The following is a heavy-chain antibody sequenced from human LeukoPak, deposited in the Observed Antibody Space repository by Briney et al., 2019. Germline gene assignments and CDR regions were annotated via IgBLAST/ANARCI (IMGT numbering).Heavy chain of an antibody. Sequence: SETLSLTCSVSGGSITNYYWSWIQQSPGKGLEWIGFIYNTGRTNYNPSLQSRVTMSIDTSKNQFSLKLSSVTAADTAVYYCARQGELAIDYWGQGTLVTVSS. CDR1: GGSITNYY. J-gene: IGHJ4*02. D-gene: IGHD1-26*01. CDR3: ARQGELAIDY. CDR2: IYNTGRT. V-gene: IGHV4-59*08.